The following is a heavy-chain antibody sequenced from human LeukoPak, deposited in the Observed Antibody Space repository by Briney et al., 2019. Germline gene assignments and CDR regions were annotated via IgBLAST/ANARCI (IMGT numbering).Heavy chain of an antibody. CDR3: ARHVNRGIVVVIREPPYYMDV. CDR1: GGSISSSSYY. D-gene: IGHD3-22*01. J-gene: IGHJ6*03. V-gene: IGHV4-39*01. Sequence: SETLSLTCTVSGGSISSSSYYWGWIRQPPGKGLEWIGSIYYSGSTYYNPSLKSRVTISVDTSKNQFSLKLSSVTAADTAVYYCARHVNRGIVVVIREPPYYMDVWGKGTTVTASS. CDR2: IYYSGST.